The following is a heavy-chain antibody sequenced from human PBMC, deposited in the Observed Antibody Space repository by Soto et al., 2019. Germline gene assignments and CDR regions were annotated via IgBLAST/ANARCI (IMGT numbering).Heavy chain of an antibody. D-gene: IGHD6-13*01. CDR2: IYYSGST. Sequence: PSETLSLTCTVSGGSISSYYWSWIRQPPGKGLEWIGYIYYSGSTNYNPSLKSRVTISVDTPKNQFSLKLSSVTAADTAVYYCARSSAAAWYEDYYGMDVWGQGTTVTVSS. J-gene: IGHJ6*02. CDR3: ARSSAAAWYEDYYGMDV. CDR1: GGSISSYY. V-gene: IGHV4-59*01.